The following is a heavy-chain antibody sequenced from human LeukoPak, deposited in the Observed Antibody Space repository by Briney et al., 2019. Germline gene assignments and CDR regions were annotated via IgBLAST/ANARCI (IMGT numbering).Heavy chain of an antibody. V-gene: IGHV3-72*01. D-gene: IGHD6-13*01. Sequence: GGSLRLPCAGAGFSIIDHHMDWVRQAPGEGLEWIGCSATTKPNSCTTQYAASVRGRFTISRDDSQNSLYLLLNSLKPEDTAVYFCVRVVTTGSGWYHFDTWGLGTLVTVSS. J-gene: IGHJ4*02. CDR3: VRVVTTGSGWYHFDT. CDR2: SATTKPNSCTT. CDR1: GFSIIDHH.